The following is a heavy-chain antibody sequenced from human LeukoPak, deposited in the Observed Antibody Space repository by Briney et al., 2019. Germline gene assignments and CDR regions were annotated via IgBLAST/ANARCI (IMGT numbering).Heavy chain of an antibody. CDR3: ARVHDIFTGYYKGWFAP. V-gene: IGHV1-2*02. Sequence: ASVKVSCKASVYNFTGYYMHWVRQAPGQGLEWMGWINPNSGGTNYAQKFQGRVTMTRDTSISTAYMELSRLRSDDTAVYYCARVHDIFTGYYKGWFAPWSQGTLVTVSS. D-gene: IGHD3-9*01. CDR2: INPNSGGT. J-gene: IGHJ5*02. CDR1: VYNFTGYY.